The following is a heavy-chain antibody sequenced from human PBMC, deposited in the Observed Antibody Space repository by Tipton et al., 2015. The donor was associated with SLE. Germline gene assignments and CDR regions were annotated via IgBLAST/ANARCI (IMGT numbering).Heavy chain of an antibody. CDR1: GGSISSSNYY. J-gene: IGHJ5*02. D-gene: IGHD5-18*01. CDR3: ARLHGYSYGLNWFDP. Sequence: GLVKPSETLSLTCTVSGGSISSSNYYWAWIRQPPGKGLEWIGTIYYSGSTYYNSFLKSRVTMSVDTSKNQFSLRLTSVIAADTAVYYCARLHGYSYGLNWFDPWGQGTLISVSS. CDR2: IYYSGST. V-gene: IGHV4-39*07.